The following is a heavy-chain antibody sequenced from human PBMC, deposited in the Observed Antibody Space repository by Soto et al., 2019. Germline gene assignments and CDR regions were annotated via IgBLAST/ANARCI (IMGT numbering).Heavy chain of an antibody. CDR3: ARSLIAAAGTPAYFDY. Sequence: PSETLSLTCAVYGGSFSGYYWSWIRQPPGKGLEWIGYIYYSGSTNYNPSLKSRVTISVDTSKNQLSLKLSSVTAADTAVYYCARSLIAAAGTPAYFDYWGQGTLVTVSS. D-gene: IGHD6-13*01. J-gene: IGHJ4*02. CDR2: IYYSGST. CDR1: GGSFSGYY. V-gene: IGHV4-59*01.